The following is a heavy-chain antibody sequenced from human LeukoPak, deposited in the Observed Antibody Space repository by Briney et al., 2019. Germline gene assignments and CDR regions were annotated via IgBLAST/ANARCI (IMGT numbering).Heavy chain of an antibody. Sequence: GRSLRLSCAASGFTFSSYGMHWVRQAPGKGLEWVAVISYDGSNKYYADSVKGRFTISRDNSKNTLYLQMNSLRAEDTAVYYCAKDASFQQLVRWFWFDPWGQGTLVTVSS. V-gene: IGHV3-30*18. CDR1: GFTFSSYG. CDR3: AKDASFQQLVRWFWFDP. CDR2: ISYDGSNK. J-gene: IGHJ5*02. D-gene: IGHD6-13*01.